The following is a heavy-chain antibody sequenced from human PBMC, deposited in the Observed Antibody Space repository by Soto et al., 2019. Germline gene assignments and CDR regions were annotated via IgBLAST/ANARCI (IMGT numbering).Heavy chain of an antibody. CDR1: GYSISSGYY. CDR2: IYHSGST. D-gene: IGHD1-26*01. Sequence: SETLSLTCAVSGYSISSGYYWGWIRQPPGKGLEWIGSIYHSGSTYYNPSLKSRVTISVDTPKNQFSLKLSSVTAADTAVYYCARDLATRFYFDYWGQGTLVTVSS. V-gene: IGHV4-38-2*02. CDR3: ARDLATRFYFDY. J-gene: IGHJ4*02.